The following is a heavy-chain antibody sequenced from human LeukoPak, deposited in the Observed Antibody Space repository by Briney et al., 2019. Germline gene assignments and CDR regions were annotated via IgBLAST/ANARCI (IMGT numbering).Heavy chain of an antibody. CDR3: ASQGGLRNDF. Sequence: PSETLSLTCAVSGGSITTRDCWCWVRQPPGKGLEWIGEICLDGRFHYTPSLRSRPSISIDRSKAQFSLNLVSVAAADTAIYFCASQGGLRNDFWGQGILVSVSS. D-gene: IGHD2-15*01. CDR1: GGSITTRDC. V-gene: IGHV4-4*02. CDR2: ICLDGRF. J-gene: IGHJ4*02.